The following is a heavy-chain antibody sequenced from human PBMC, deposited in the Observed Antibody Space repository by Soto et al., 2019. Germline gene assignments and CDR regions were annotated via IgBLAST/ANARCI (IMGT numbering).Heavy chain of an antibody. J-gene: IGHJ4*02. CDR3: ARDLGVAGLDFDY. D-gene: IGHD6-19*01. V-gene: IGHV1-69*13. CDR1: GGTFSSYA. Sequence: ASVKVSCKASGGTFSSYAISWVRQAPGQGLEWMGGIIPIFGTANYAQKFQGRVTITADESTSTAYMELSSLRSEDTAVYYRARDLGVAGLDFDYWGQGTLVTVSS. CDR2: IIPIFGTA.